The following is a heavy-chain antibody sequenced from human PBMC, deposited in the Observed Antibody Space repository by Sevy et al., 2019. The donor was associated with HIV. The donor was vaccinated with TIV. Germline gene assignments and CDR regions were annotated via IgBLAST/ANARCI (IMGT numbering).Heavy chain of an antibody. Sequence: GGSLRLSCAASGFSFNGYGMHWVRQAPGKGLEWLAVIWYDGTNKEYADSVKGRFTISRDNSENTLYLQMNSLRAEDTAVYYCARAGGYDGASSFDYWGQGTLVTVSS. CDR2: IWYDGTNK. V-gene: IGHV3-33*01. CDR3: ARAGGYDGASSFDY. D-gene: IGHD5-12*01. CDR1: GFSFNGYG. J-gene: IGHJ4*02.